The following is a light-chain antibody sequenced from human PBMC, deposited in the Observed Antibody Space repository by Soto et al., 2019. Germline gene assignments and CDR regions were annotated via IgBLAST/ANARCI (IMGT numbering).Light chain of an antibody. V-gene: IGLV2-23*01. CDR3: CSYAGIITSYV. Sequence: QSVLTQPASVSGSPGQSITISCTVTSSAVGSYNLVSWYPQHPGKAPQLMIYEGSKRPSGVSNRFSGSTSGNTASLKISGLQADDEADYYFCSYAGIITSYVFGTGTKVTVL. CDR1: SSAVGSYNL. J-gene: IGLJ1*01. CDR2: EGS.